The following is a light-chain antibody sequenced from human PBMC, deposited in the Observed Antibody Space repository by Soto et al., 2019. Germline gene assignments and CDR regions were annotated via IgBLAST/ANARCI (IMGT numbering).Light chain of an antibody. CDR3: QLTDSWRRC. J-gene: IGKJ2*03. V-gene: IGKV3D-11*02. CDR2: DAS. Sequence: EIVLTQYPATLSVSPGERATLSCWASKSVSIYLAWYQQKPGQAPRLLIYDASNRASGIPARFSGSGAQTAFTLTINSVEPDDSAVYYCQLTDSWRRCFGQGTKLEI. CDR1: KSVSIY.